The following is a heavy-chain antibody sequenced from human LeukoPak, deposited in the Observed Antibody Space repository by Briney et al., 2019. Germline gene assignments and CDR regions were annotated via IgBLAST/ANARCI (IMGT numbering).Heavy chain of an antibody. Sequence: PPGGSLRLSCAASGFTFSSYAMSWVRQAPGKGLEWVSAISGSGGSTYYADSVKGRFTISRDNAKNSLYLQMNSLRAEDTAVYFCARVVPPLYYFDYWGQGTLVTVSS. V-gene: IGHV3-23*01. CDR3: ARVVPPLYYFDY. CDR2: ISGSGGST. J-gene: IGHJ4*02. D-gene: IGHD3-10*01. CDR1: GFTFSSYA.